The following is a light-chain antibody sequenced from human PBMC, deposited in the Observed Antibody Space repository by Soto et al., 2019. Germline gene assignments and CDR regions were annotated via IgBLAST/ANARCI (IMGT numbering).Light chain of an antibody. V-gene: IGKV1-39*01. CDR1: ESISRH. Sequence: DFQMTQSPSSLSASVGDRVTITCRASESISRHLNWYQQKPGKAPKLLIYAASSLQNGVASRLRGSGSGTDFTLTTSNLQPEDFATYYCQQSYNTLSITFGQGTRLEIK. J-gene: IGKJ5*01. CDR2: AAS. CDR3: QQSYNTLSIT.